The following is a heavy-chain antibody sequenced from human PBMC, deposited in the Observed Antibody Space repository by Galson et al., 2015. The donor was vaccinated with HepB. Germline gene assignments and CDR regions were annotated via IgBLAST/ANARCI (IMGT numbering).Heavy chain of an antibody. J-gene: IGHJ4*02. V-gene: IGHV3-9*01. D-gene: IGHD2-15*01. Sequence: SLRLSCAASGFTFDDYAMHWVRQAPGKGLEWVSGISWNSGSIGYADSVKGRFTISRDNAKNSLYLQMNSLRAEDTAVYYCARGPHSSNILRIVWGQGTLVTVSS. CDR3: ARGPHSSNILRIV. CDR2: ISWNSGSI. CDR1: GFTFDDYA.